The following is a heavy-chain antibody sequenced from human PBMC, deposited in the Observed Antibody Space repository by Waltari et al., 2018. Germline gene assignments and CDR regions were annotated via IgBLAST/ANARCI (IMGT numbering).Heavy chain of an antibody. CDR2: ISGSGGST. D-gene: IGHD6-19*01. CDR1: GFTFSSYA. CDR3: ATSIAVAGTNYYYGMDV. V-gene: IGHV3-23*01. Sequence: EVQLLESGRGLVQPGGSLRLSCAASGFTFSSYAMSWVRQAPGRGLEWVSAISGSGGSTYYADSVKGRFTISRDNSKNTLYLQMNSLRAEDTAVYYCATSIAVAGTNYYYGMDVWGQGTTVTVSS. J-gene: IGHJ6*02.